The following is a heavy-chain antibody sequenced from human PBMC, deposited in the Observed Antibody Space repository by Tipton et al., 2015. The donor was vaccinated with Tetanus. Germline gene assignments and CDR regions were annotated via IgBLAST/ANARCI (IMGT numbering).Heavy chain of an antibody. Sequence: TLSLTCTVSGGSISSDGYYWSWIRQHPGKGLEWIGYIYYSGSTYHNPSLKSRVTISVDTSKNQFSLKLSSVTAADTAVYYCARNFGYYGSGRGWFDPWGQGTLVTVSS. J-gene: IGHJ5*02. CDR1: GGSISSDGYY. V-gene: IGHV4-31*03. D-gene: IGHD3-10*01. CDR3: ARNFGYYGSGRGWFDP. CDR2: IYYSGST.